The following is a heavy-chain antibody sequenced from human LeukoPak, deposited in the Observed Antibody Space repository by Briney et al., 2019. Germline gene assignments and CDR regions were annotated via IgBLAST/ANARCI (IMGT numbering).Heavy chain of an antibody. CDR2: IYYSGST. V-gene: IGHV4-30-4*01. CDR3: ASLDRATVTPAY. J-gene: IGHJ4*02. Sequence: PSQTLSHTCTVSGGSISSGDYYWSWIRQPPGKGLEWIGYIYYSGSTYYNPSLKSRVTISVDTSKNQFSLKLSSVTAADTAVYYCASLDRATVTPAYWGQGTLVTVSS. D-gene: IGHD4-17*01. CDR1: GGSISSGDYY.